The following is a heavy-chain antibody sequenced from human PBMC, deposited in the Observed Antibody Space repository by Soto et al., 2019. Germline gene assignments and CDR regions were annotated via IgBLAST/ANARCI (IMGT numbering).Heavy chain of an antibody. Sequence: QAQLEQSGGEVKKPGSSVKVSCKASRVAFSKFIVTWVRQAPGLGLEWVGGIIPIFGTANYAQKFQGRVTITADEFTSTSYMEVNNLRSEATAVYYCAKVRYSSPMGYYYGMDVCGQGTTVTVAS. CDR1: RVAFSKFI. J-gene: IGHJ6*02. CDR3: AKVRYSSPMGYYYGMDV. V-gene: IGHV1-69*01. D-gene: IGHD6-19*01. CDR2: IIPIFGTA.